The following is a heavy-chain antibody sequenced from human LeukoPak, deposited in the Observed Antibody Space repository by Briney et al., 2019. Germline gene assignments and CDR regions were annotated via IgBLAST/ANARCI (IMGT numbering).Heavy chain of an antibody. CDR1: GGSFSGYY. V-gene: IGHV4-34*01. CDR2: INHSGST. J-gene: IGHJ4*02. Sequence: PSETLSLTCAVYGGSFSGYYWSWIRQPPGKGLEWIGEINHSGSTNYNPSLKSRVTISVDTSKNQFSLKLSSVTAADTAVYYCXXXXXXXMVRLGYYFDYWGQGTLVTVSS. CDR3: XXXXXXXMVRLGYYFDY. D-gene: IGHD3-10*01.